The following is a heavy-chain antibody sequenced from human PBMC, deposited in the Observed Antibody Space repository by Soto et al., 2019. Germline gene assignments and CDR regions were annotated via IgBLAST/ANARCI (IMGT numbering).Heavy chain of an antibody. CDR1: AFTFSSYV. CDR2: MSFDGTNK. CDR3: AKRLYPSGWYFAFDI. Sequence: GGCLRLSCAPCAFTFSSYVMHWVRQAPGKGLEWVALMSFDGTNKYYADSVKGRFTISRDASENSLYLQMNSLRPEDTAVYYCAKRLYPSGWYFAFDIWGQGTMVTVSS. V-gene: IGHV3-30*18. D-gene: IGHD6-19*01. J-gene: IGHJ3*02.